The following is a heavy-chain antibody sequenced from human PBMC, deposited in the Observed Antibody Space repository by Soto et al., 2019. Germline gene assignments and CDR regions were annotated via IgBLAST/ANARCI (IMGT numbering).Heavy chain of an antibody. CDR1: GFTFSSYE. Sequence: GGSLRLSCAASGFTFSSYEMNWVRQAPGKGLEWVSYISRSGSTIYYADSVKGRFTISRDNAKNSLYLQMNSLRAEDTAVYYCAMKYGMDVWGQGTTVTVSS. CDR3: AMKYGMDV. J-gene: IGHJ6*02. CDR2: ISRSGSTI. V-gene: IGHV3-48*03.